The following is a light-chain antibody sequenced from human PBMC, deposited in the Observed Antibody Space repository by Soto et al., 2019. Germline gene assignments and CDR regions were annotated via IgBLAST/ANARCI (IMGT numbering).Light chain of an antibody. Sequence: QSVLTQPPSVSGAPGQRVTISCTGSSSNIGAGYDVHWYQQLPGTAPRLLIDSYSNRPSGVPDRFSGAKSGTSASLAITGLQAEDEDDYYCQSYYTPLRGSPYVFGPGTKLTVL. V-gene: IGLV1-40*01. CDR1: SSNIGAGYD. J-gene: IGLJ1*01. CDR2: SYS. CDR3: QSYYTPLRGSPYV.